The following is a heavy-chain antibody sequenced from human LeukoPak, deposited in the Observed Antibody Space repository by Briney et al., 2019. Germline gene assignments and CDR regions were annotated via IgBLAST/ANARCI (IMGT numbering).Heavy chain of an antibody. CDR1: GYSVSSGYY. Sequence: SETLSLTCTVPGYSVSSGYYWGWIRQPPGKGLEWIGSIYHSGSTYYNPSLKSRVTISVDTSKNQFSLKLSSVTAADTAVYYCARFLKTGYWAQYYYFDLWGRGTLVTVSS. CDR2: IYHSGST. CDR3: ARFLKTGYWAQYYYFDL. V-gene: IGHV4-38-2*02. D-gene: IGHD3-9*01. J-gene: IGHJ2*01.